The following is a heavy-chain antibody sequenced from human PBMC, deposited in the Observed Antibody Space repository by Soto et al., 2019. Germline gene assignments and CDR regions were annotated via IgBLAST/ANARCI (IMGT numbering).Heavy chain of an antibody. D-gene: IGHD3-22*01. Sequence: RKSLRLSCAGSGFTLSSYAIHWVRQAPGKGLEWVALISYDGSNKYYADSVKGQFTISRDNSKNTLYLQMNSLRTEDTAVYYCGRGPTDSFGWFDSWGQGTLVTVSS. CDR2: ISYDGSNK. CDR1: GFTLSSYA. CDR3: GRGPTDSFGWFDS. V-gene: IGHV3-30-3*01. J-gene: IGHJ5*01.